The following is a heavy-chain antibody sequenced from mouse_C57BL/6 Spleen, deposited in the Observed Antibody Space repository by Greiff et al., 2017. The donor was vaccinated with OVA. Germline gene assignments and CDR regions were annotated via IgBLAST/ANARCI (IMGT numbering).Heavy chain of an antibody. D-gene: IGHD1-1*01. J-gene: IGHJ4*01. CDR1: GYPFTRLW. CDR2: IVPKSGGT. V-gene: IGHV1-72*01. CDR3: ARGHYDGSSPLYYYAMDY. Sequence: QVQLKQPGAELVKPGASVKLSCKASGYPFTRLWMHWVKARPGRGPEWIGRIVPKSGGTKYHEKFQSKATLTVDKPSSTAYMQLSSLTSEDSAVYYCARGHYDGSSPLYYYAMDYWGQGTSVTVSS.